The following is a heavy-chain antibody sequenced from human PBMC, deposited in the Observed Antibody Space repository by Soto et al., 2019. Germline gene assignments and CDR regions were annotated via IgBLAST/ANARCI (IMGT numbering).Heavy chain of an antibody. Sequence: SETLSLTCTVSGGSISSGDYYWSWIRQPPGKGLEWIGYIYYSGSTYYNPSPKSRVTISVDTSKNQFSLKLSSVTAADTAVYYCARGDHGSGSYYWGQGTLVTVSS. CDR1: GGSISSGDYY. CDR2: IYYSGST. D-gene: IGHD3-10*01. J-gene: IGHJ4*02. V-gene: IGHV4-30-4*01. CDR3: ARGDHGSGSYY.